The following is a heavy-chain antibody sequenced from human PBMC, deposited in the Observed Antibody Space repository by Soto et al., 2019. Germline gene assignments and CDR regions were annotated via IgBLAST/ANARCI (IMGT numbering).Heavy chain of an antibody. Sequence: RPMRDPCTVAEVKSGGHGVRRVRQKPGKGLEWVSYIMPGSSHIFYADSVKGRFTISRDNAKNSLYLQMNSLRAEDTALYYCAIEKVVATSVHVFDIWGQGTMVTVSS. V-gene: IGHV3-48*01. J-gene: IGHJ3*02. CDR3: AIEKVVATSVHVFDI. D-gene: IGHD1-26*01. CDR2: IMPGSSHI. CDR1: EVKSGGHG.